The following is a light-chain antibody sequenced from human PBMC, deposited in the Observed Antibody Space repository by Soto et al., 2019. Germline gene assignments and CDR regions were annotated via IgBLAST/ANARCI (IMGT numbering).Light chain of an antibody. CDR3: QQYGSSPTWT. V-gene: IGKV3-20*01. Sequence: IGLTQYLATLSLSSEKRATLSCRASQSVSSNLAWYQQKPGQAPRLLIYGASSRATGIPDRFSGSGSGTDFTLTISRLEPEDFAVYYCQQYGSSPTWTFGQGTKVDIK. CDR1: QSVSSN. CDR2: GAS. J-gene: IGKJ1*01.